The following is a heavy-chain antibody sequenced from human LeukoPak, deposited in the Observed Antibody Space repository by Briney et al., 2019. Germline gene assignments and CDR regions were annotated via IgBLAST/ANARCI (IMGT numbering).Heavy chain of an antibody. CDR1: GFSFNNYR. J-gene: IGHJ4*02. CDR2: IKQDGSEK. CDR3: VRGPHIAATSY. D-gene: IGHD6-25*01. Sequence: GGSLRLSCVASGFSFNNYRMTWVRQAPGKGREWVANIKQDGSEKQYVDSVKGRFAISRDNAKKSLYLQINTLRAEDTAVYYCVRGPHIAATSYWGQGTLVTVSS. V-gene: IGHV3-7*03.